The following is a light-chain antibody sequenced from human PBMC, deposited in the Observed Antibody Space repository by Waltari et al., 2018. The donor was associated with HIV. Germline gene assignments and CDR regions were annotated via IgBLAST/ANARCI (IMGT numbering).Light chain of an antibody. V-gene: IGLV2-14*01. CDR2: DVS. J-gene: IGLJ1*01. Sequence: QSALTQPASVSGSPGQSITISCTGTSSDVGGYNYDSWYQQHPGKAPKLMIYDVSNRPSGVSNRFSGSKSGNTASLTISGLQAEDEADYYCSSYTSTYVFGTGTKVTVL. CDR1: SSDVGGYNY. CDR3: SSYTSTYV.